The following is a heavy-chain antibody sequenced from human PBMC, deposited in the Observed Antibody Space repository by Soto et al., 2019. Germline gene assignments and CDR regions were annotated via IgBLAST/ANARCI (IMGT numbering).Heavy chain of an antibody. CDR1: GGTFSSYA. J-gene: IGHJ5*02. Sequence: SGEVCCKXSGGTFSSYAISWVRQAPGQGLEWMGGIIPIFGTANYAQKFQGRVTITADESTSTAYMELSSLRSEDTAVYYCARRSPIAVGSLLDPWGQGTLVTVSS. CDR2: IIPIFGTA. CDR3: ARRSPIAVGSLLDP. V-gene: IGHV1-69*13. D-gene: IGHD6-19*01.